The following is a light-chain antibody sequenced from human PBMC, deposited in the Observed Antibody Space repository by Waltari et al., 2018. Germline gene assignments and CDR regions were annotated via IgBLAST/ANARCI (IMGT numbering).Light chain of an antibody. J-gene: IGKJ2*01. CDR1: ASVLAVATYGNA. Sequence: DSVMSHSPDFMPVCLGXXXXXXCRSIASVLAVATYGNALAGFQQRPGHPPKLLIYWASTRDSGVPDRFSGSGSGTDFTLTISSLQAEDVAVYYCQQYYSIPYTFGPGTKLEIK. CDR3: QQYYSIPYT. CDR2: WAS. V-gene: IGKV4-1*01.